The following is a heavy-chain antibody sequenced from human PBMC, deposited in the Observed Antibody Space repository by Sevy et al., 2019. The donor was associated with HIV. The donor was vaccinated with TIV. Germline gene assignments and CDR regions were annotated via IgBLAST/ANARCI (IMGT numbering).Heavy chain of an antibody. Sequence: GGSLRLSCAASGFTFDDYAMHWVRQAPGKGLEWVSGISWNSGSIGYADSLKGRFTISTDNAKNSLYLQMNSLRAEETALYYCAKDKGYCTNGVCYTSYYYYGMDVWGQGTTVTVSS. CDR1: GFTFDDYA. J-gene: IGHJ6*02. CDR3: AKDKGYCTNGVCYTSYYYYGMDV. V-gene: IGHV3-9*01. CDR2: ISWNSGSI. D-gene: IGHD2-8*01.